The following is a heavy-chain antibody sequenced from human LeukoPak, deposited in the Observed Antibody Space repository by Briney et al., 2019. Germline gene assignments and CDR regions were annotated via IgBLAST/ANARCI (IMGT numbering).Heavy chain of an antibody. D-gene: IGHD6-13*01. CDR1: GFTFSTYA. Sequence: GGSLRLSCSASGFTFSTYAMHWVRQAPGKGLEYVSAISSKGGSTYYADSVKGRFTISRDNSKNTLYLQMSSLRAEDTAMYYCVNGDQSSWYRTLLYWGQGTLVTVSS. CDR2: ISSKGGST. V-gene: IGHV3-64D*06. CDR3: VNGDQSSWYRTLLY. J-gene: IGHJ4*02.